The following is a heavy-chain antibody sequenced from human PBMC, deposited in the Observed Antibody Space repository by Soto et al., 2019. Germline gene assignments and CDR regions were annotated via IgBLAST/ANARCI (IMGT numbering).Heavy chain of an antibody. CDR2: IYYSGST. V-gene: IGHV4-59*01. J-gene: IGHJ4*02. CDR3: AREGSSWYAPDY. D-gene: IGHD6-13*01. Sequence: SETLSLTCTVSGGSISSYYWSWIRQPPGKGLEWIGYIYYSGSTNYNPSLKSRVTIPVDTSKNQFSLKLSSVTAADTAVYYCAREGSSWYAPDYWGQGTLVTVSS. CDR1: GGSISSYY.